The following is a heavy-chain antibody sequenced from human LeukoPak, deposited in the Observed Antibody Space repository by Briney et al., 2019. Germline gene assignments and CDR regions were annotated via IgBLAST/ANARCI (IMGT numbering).Heavy chain of an antibody. Sequence: GASVKVSCKASGYTFTGYYMHWVRQAPGQGLEWMGRINPNSGGTNYAQKFQGGVTMTRDTSISTAYMELSRLRSDDTAVYYCARGSAGYCSGGSCYWFDPWGQGTLVTVSS. D-gene: IGHD2-15*01. V-gene: IGHV1-2*06. CDR1: GYTFTGYY. CDR2: INPNSGGT. J-gene: IGHJ5*02. CDR3: ARGSAGYCSGGSCYWFDP.